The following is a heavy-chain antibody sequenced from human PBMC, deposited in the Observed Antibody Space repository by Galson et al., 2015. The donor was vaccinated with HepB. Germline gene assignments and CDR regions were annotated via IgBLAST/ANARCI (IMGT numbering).Heavy chain of an antibody. CDR2: ISSSSSTI. V-gene: IGHV3-48*01. D-gene: IGHD3-22*01. Sequence: SLRLSCAASGFTFSSYSMNWVRQAPGKGLEWVSYISSSSSTIYYADSVKGRFTISRDNAKNSLYLQMNSLRAEDTAVYYCARDCRYDSSGYYFFYYYYGMDVWGQGTTVTVSS. J-gene: IGHJ6*02. CDR1: GFTFSSYS. CDR3: ARDCRYDSSGYYFFYYYYGMDV.